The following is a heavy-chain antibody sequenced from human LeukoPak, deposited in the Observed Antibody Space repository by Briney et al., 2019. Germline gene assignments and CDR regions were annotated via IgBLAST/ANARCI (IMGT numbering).Heavy chain of an antibody. CDR3: ARDKAYGMDV. CDR1: GFSISGYW. CDR2: INGDGSSI. J-gene: IGHJ6*02. V-gene: IGHV3-74*01. Sequence: GGSLRLSCAASGFSISGYWLHWVRQAPGKGLVWVSHINGDGSSISYADSVKGRFTISRDNTKNTLYLQMNSLRAEDTAVYYCARDKAYGMDVWGQGTTVTVSS.